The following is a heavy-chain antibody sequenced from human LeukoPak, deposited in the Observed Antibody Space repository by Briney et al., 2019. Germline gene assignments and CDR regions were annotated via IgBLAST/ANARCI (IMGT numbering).Heavy chain of an antibody. Sequence: GGSLRLSCAASGFTVSSNYMSWVRQAPGKGLEWVSVIYSGGSTYYADSVKGRFTISRDNSKNTLYLQMNSLRAEDTAVYYCARLIKYYDSSGSPPSWYFDLWGRGTLVTVSS. CDR3: ARLIKYYDSSGSPPSWYFDL. V-gene: IGHV3-66*04. J-gene: IGHJ2*01. CDR1: GFTVSSNY. D-gene: IGHD3-22*01. CDR2: IYSGGST.